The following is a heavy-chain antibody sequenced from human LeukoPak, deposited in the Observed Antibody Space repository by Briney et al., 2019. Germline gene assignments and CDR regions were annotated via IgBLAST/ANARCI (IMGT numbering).Heavy chain of an antibody. J-gene: IGHJ4*02. CDR2: MNPNSGNT. Sequence: ASVKVSCKGSGYTFTSYDINWVRQATGQGLEWMGWMNPNSGNTGYAQKFQGRVTMTRNTSISTAYMELSSLRSEDTAVYYCARSYSYRIVASDYWGQGTLVTVSS. CDR1: GYTFTSYD. D-gene: IGHD5-18*01. V-gene: IGHV1-8*01. CDR3: ARSYSYRIVASDY.